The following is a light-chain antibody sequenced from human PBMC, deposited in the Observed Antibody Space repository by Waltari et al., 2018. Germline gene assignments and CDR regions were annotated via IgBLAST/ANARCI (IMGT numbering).Light chain of an antibody. V-gene: IGLV1-44*01. CDR2: SND. CDR3: VTWDDSLNGHAV. CDR1: TSNVGSTT. Sequence: QSVLTQPPSASGAPGQRVPISCSGSTSNVGSTTVNWSQQLPGTAPKLLIYSNDQRPSGVPDRFSASKSGTSASLVIGGLQSEDEADYYCVTWDDSLNGHAVFGGGTKLTVL. J-gene: IGLJ2*01.